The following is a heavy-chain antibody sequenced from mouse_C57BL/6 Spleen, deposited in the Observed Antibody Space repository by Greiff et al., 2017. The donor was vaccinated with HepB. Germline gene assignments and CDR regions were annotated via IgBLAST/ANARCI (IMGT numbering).Heavy chain of an antibody. CDR3: ARYGGGYAYAMDY. CDR1: GFTFTDYY. CDR2: IRNKANGYTT. V-gene: IGHV7-3*01. Sequence: EVQLMESGGGLVQPGGSLSLSCAASGFTFTDYYMSWVRQPPGKALEWLGFIRNKANGYTTEYSASVKGRFTISRDNSQSILYLQMNALRAEDSATYYCARYGGGYAYAMDYWGQGTSVTVSS. J-gene: IGHJ4*01. D-gene: IGHD2-2*01.